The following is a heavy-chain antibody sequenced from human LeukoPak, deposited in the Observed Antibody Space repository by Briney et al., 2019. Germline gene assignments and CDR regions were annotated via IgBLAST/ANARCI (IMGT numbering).Heavy chain of an antibody. V-gene: IGHV1-18*01. Sequence: ASVKVSXKSSGYTFTSHGIAWVRQAPGQGLEWMGWINTDNGNINYGQNVQGRVTMTTDTSTSTAYMELRSLRFDDTAVYYCARDRLGINDAFDIWGQGTMVTVSS. CDR3: ARDRLGINDAFDI. D-gene: IGHD3-16*01. CDR2: INTDNGNI. CDR1: GYTFTSHG. J-gene: IGHJ3*02.